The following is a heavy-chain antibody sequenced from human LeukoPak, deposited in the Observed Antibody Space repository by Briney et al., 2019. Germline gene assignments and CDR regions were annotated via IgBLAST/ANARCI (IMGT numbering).Heavy chain of an antibody. Sequence: GGSLRLSCAASGFTVSNNYMNWVRQAPGRGPEWVSLISSGGNTYYSDSVKGRFTISRDNSKNTLYLQMNGLKTEDTAVYYCTTEIQLWSSWGQGTLVTVSS. V-gene: IGHV3-53*01. D-gene: IGHD5-18*01. CDR3: TTEIQLWSS. J-gene: IGHJ5*02. CDR1: GFTVSNNY. CDR2: ISSGGNT.